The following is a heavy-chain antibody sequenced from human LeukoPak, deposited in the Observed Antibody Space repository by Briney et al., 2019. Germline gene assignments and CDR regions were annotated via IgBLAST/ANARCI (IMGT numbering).Heavy chain of an antibody. D-gene: IGHD5-24*01. CDR2: IYTSGST. Sequence: SETLSLTCTVSGGSISSYYWSWIRQPAGKGLEWIGRIYTSGSTNYSPSLKSRVTMSVDTSKNQFSLKLTSVTAADTAVYYCASHPSGRMWLQQGGWFDPWGQGTLVTVSS. V-gene: IGHV4-4*07. J-gene: IGHJ5*02. CDR1: GGSISSYY. CDR3: ASHPSGRMWLQQGGWFDP.